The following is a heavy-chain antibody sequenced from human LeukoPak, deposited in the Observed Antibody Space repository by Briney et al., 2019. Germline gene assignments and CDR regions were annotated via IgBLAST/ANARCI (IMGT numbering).Heavy chain of an antibody. D-gene: IGHD3-22*01. CDR1: GFTFDDYT. V-gene: IGHV3-43*01. CDR3: AKGTYYYDSSGYFPFDY. Sequence: GGSLRLSCAASGFTFDDYTMHWVRQAPGKGLEGVSLISWDGGSTYYADSVKGRFTISRDNSKNSLYLQMNSLRTEDTALYYCAKGTYYYDSSGYFPFDYWGQGTLVTVSS. J-gene: IGHJ4*02. CDR2: ISWDGGST.